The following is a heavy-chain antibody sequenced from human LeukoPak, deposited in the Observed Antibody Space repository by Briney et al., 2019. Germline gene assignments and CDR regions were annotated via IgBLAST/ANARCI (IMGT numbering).Heavy chain of an antibody. CDR2: IYHSGST. D-gene: IGHD3-10*01. V-gene: IGHV4-4*02. CDR1: GGSISSGNW. CDR3: ARHYFAWGSAPLDY. J-gene: IGHJ4*02. Sequence: SETLSLTCAVSGGSISSGNWWSWVRQPPGKGLEWIGEIYHSGSTNYNSSLKSRVTISVDKSKNQFSLNLSSVTAADTAMYYCARHYFAWGSAPLDYWGQGTRVTVSS.